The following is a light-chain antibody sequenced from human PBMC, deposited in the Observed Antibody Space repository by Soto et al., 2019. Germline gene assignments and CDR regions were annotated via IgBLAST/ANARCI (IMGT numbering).Light chain of an antibody. Sequence: EIVLTQSPGTLSLSPVERATLSCRSSQSVSSSYLAWYQQKPGQAPRLLIYGASTRATGIPDRFSGSGSGTDFTLTISSLQSEDFAVYYCQQYHSWPPLTFGGGTKVDI. J-gene: IGKJ4*01. CDR2: GAS. CDR1: QSVSSSY. V-gene: IGKV3-20*01. CDR3: QQYHSWPPLT.